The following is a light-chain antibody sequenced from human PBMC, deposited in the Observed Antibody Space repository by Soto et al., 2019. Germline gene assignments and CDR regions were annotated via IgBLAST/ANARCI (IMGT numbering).Light chain of an antibody. CDR1: QSVSSSF. CDR2: GAS. V-gene: IGKV3D-20*02. CDR3: QQRSSWPFT. J-gene: IGKJ3*01. Sequence: EIVLTQSPGTLSLSPGETVTLSCRASQSVSSSFIAWYQQKPGHSPSLLVFGASTRATDIPDRFSGRGSGTDFTLTISRLEPEDFAVYYCQQRSSWPFTFGPGTKVDIK.